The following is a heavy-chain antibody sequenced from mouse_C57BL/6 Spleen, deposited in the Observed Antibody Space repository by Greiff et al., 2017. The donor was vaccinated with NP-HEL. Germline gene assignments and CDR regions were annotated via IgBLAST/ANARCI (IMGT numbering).Heavy chain of an antibody. CDR2: IYPRSGNT. J-gene: IGHJ4*01. Sequence: QVQLQQSGAELARPGASVKLSCKASGYTFTSYGISWVKQRTGQGLEWIGEIYPRSGNTYYNEKFKGKATLTADKSSSTAYMELRSLTSEDSAVYVCARSLYYGNYQGYAMDYWGQGTSVTVSS. CDR3: ARSLYYGNYQGYAMDY. D-gene: IGHD2-1*01. V-gene: IGHV1-81*01. CDR1: GYTFTSYG.